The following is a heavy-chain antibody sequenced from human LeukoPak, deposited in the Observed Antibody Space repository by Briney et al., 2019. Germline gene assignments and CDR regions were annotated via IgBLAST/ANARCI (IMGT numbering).Heavy chain of an antibody. D-gene: IGHD6-6*01. CDR1: GGSISSSSYY. V-gene: IGHV4-39*07. CDR2: INHSGST. J-gene: IGHJ6*03. CDR3: ARTYSRFYYYYMDV. Sequence: SETLSLTCTVSGGSISSSSYYWSWIRQPPGKGLEWIGEINHSGSTNYNPSLKSRVTISVDTSKNQFSLKLSSVTAADTAVYYCARTYSRFYYYYMDVWGKGTTVTVSS.